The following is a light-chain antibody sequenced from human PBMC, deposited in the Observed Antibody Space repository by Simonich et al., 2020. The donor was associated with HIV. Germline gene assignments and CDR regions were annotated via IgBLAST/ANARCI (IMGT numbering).Light chain of an antibody. J-gene: IGLJ2*01. CDR1: ALPKQY. CDR2: KDS. V-gene: IGLV3-25*03. Sequence: SYELTQQPSVSVSLGQTARITCSGAALPKQYAYWYQQKPGQAPVLLIYKDSERPSGIPERFSGSTSGTTVTLTIRGVQAEDEADYYCQSPDSSITYPVLFGGGTKLTVL. CDR3: QSPDSSITYPVL.